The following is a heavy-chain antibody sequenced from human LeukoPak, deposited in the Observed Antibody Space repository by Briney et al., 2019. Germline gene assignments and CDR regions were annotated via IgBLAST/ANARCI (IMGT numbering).Heavy chain of an antibody. CDR1: GYTFTSYG. CDR3: ARDGWKYDREIHY. J-gene: IGHJ4*02. D-gene: IGHD3-22*01. CDR2: ISAYNGNP. V-gene: IGHV1-18*01. Sequence: ASVKVSCKASGYTFTSYGISWVRQAPGQGLEWMGWISAYNGNPNYAQKLQGRVTLTPDTPTSPAYMELRSLRSEDPAVYYCARDGWKYDREIHYWGQGTLVTVSS.